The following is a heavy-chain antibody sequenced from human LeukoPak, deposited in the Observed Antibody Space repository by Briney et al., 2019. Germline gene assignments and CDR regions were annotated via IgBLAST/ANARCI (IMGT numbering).Heavy chain of an antibody. J-gene: IGHJ4*02. D-gene: IGHD3-22*01. Sequence: SETLSLTCTVSGGSISNNNYYWAWIRQPPGKGLECIGSIYYSGSPYYNPSLKSRVTISVGTSKNQFSLRLSSVTAADTAVYYCARSSFNDYDSSGYSYWGQGTLVTVSS. CDR1: GGSISNNNYY. CDR2: IYYSGSP. V-gene: IGHV4-39*01. CDR3: ARSSFNDYDSSGYSY.